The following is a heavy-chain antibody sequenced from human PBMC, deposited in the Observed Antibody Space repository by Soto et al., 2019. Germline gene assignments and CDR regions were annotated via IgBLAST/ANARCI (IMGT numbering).Heavy chain of an antibody. D-gene: IGHD2-2*01. J-gene: IGHJ6*02. CDR2: ISYDGSNK. CDR1: GFTFSSYG. V-gene: IGHV3-30*18. CDR3: AKVLVVVPAAMNTYYYYGMDV. Sequence: GGSLRLSCAASGFTFSSYGMHWVRQAPGKGLEWVAVISYDGSNKYYADSVKGRFTISRDNSKNTLYLQMNSLRAEDTAVYYCAKVLVVVPAAMNTYYYYGMDVWGQGTTVTVSS.